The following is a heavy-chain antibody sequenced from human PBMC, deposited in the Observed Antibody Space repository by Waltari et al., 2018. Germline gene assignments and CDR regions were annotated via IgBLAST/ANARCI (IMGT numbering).Heavy chain of an antibody. J-gene: IGHJ4*02. CDR2: IKEDGGEE. CDR1: GFTFSSYW. CDR3: ARDPTRKFDY. Sequence: VQLVESGGGLVQPGGSLRLSCAASGFTFSSYWMTWVRQAPGKGLEWVASIKEDGGEEYYVGSVKGRFTISRDNARNSLYLQMNSLRAEDTAVYYCARDPTRKFDYWGQGTLVTASS. V-gene: IGHV3-7*04.